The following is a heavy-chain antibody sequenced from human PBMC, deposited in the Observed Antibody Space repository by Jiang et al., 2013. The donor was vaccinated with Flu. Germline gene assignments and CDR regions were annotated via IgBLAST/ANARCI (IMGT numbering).Heavy chain of an antibody. CDR2: GIA. D-gene: IGHD2-21*02. Sequence: GIANYAQKFQGGVTITADKSTSTAYMELSSLRSEDTAVYYCARGRSPVSAYCGGDCYSDFDYWGQGTLVTVSS. J-gene: IGHJ4*02. V-gene: IGHV1-69*04. CDR3: ARGRSPVSAYCGGDCYSDFDY.